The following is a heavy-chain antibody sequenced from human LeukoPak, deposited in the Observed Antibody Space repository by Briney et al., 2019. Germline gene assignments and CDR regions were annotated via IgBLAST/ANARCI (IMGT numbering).Heavy chain of an antibody. D-gene: IGHD3-22*01. Sequence: GGSLRLSCAASGFTFSSNDIHWVRQAPGKGLEWVVVISYDGGNKYYADSVKGRFTISRDNSKNTLYLQMNSLRAEDTAVYYCAKDVSYDSSGYYLLDYWGQGTLVTVSS. CDR1: GFTFSSND. J-gene: IGHJ4*02. CDR2: ISYDGGNK. V-gene: IGHV3-30*18. CDR3: AKDVSYDSSGYYLLDY.